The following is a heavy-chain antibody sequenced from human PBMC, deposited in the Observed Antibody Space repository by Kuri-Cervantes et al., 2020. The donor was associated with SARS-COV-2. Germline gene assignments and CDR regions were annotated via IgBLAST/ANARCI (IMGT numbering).Heavy chain of an antibody. V-gene: IGHV4-39*01. CDR3: RRQASDWHIDY. D-gene: IGHD3-9*01. CDR1: GGSNSSSGHY. J-gene: IGHJ4*02. CDR2: IYFSGST. Sequence: GSLRLSCSVSGGSNSSSGHYWGWVRQPPGKGLEWIGSIYFSGSTYYTPSLKSRVTISVDTSKNQFSLKLTSVTATDTAVYYCRRQASDWHIDYWGQGTLVTVSS.